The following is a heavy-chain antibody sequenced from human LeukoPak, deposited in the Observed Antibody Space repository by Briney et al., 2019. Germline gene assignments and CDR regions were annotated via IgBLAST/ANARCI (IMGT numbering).Heavy chain of an antibody. J-gene: IGHJ5*02. CDR2: ISSSSSYI. CDR1: VFTFSSYS. V-gene: IGHV3-21*01. D-gene: IGHD3-3*01. CDR3: ARSRGGGITIFKTPRPAFDP. Sequence: GGSLRLSCAASVFTFSSYSMNWVRQAPWKGLEWVSSISSSSSYIYYADSVKGRFTISRDNAKNSLYLQMNSLRAEDTAVYYCARSRGGGITIFKTPRPAFDPWGQGTLVTVSS.